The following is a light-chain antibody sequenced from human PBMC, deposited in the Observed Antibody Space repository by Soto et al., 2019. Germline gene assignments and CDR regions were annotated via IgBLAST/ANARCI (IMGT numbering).Light chain of an antibody. V-gene: IGLV1-40*01. J-gene: IGLJ1*01. Sequence: QSVLTQPPSVSGAPGQRVTISCTGSSSNTGAGYDVHWYQQLPGTAPKLLIYGNSNRPSGVPDRFSGSKSGTSASLAITGLQAEDEADYYCQSSDSSLNVFGTGTKVTVL. CDR3: QSSDSSLNV. CDR1: SSNTGAGYD. CDR2: GNS.